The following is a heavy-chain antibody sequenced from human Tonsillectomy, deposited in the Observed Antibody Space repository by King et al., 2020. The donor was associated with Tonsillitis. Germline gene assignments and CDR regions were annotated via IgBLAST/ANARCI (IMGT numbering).Heavy chain of an antibody. CDR2: SRWNSGRI. V-gene: IGHV3-9*01. CDR1: GFTFDDYA. CDR3: AKDMGVGATGDAFDI. J-gene: IGHJ3*02. Sequence: VQLVESGGGLVQPGRSLRLSCAASGFTFDDYAMHWVRQAPGKGRVWGSCSRWNSGRIGYADSLKGRFTISRDNAKNSLYLQMNSLRAEDTALYYCAKDMGVGATGDAFDIWGQGTMVTVSS. D-gene: IGHD1-26*01.